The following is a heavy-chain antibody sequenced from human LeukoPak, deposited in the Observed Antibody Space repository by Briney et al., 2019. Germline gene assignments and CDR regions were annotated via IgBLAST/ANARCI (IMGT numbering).Heavy chain of an antibody. V-gene: IGHV3-7*01. CDR2: IKQDGSEK. CDR3: ARDPTHYYGSGSYTYFDY. D-gene: IGHD3-10*01. CDR1: GFTFSSYW. J-gene: IGHJ4*02. Sequence: GGSLRLSCAASGFTFSSYWMSWVRQAPGKGLEWVANIKQDGSEKYYVDSVKGRFTISRDNAKNSLYLQMNSLGAEDTAVYYCARDPTHYYGSGSYTYFDYWGQGTLVTVSS.